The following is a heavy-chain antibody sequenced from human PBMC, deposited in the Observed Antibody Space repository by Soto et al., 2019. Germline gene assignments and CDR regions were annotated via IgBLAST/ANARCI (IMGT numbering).Heavy chain of an antibody. J-gene: IGHJ6*02. D-gene: IGHD3-9*01. CDR3: ARARLPYDILTGYHPPYYYYGTDV. Sequence: VKVSCKASGGPFSSYAISWVRQAPGQGIEWMGGIIPIFGTAHYAQKFQGRVTITADESTSTVYMELSSLRSEDTAVYYCARARLPYDILTGYHPPYYYYGTDVWGQGTTVTVSS. CDR1: GGPFSSYA. V-gene: IGHV1-69*13. CDR2: IIPIFGTA.